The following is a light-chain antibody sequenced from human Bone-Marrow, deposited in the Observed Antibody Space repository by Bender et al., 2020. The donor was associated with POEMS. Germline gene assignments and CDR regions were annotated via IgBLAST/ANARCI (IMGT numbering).Light chain of an antibody. CDR2: KNN. CDR3: AAWDDSLRGVG. V-gene: IGLV1-47*01. Sequence: QSVLTQPPSASGTPGQRVTISCSGSTSNIGTNYVYCYQQLPVTAPKLLIYKNNQRPSGVPDRFSGSKSGTSASLAISGLRSEDEADYYCAAWDDSLRGVGFGGGTNLTVL. J-gene: IGLJ2*01. CDR1: TSNIGTNY.